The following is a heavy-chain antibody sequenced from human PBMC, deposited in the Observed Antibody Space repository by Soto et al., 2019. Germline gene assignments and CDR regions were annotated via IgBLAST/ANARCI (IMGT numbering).Heavy chain of an antibody. Sequence: QVQLVQSGAGVKKPGSSVKVSCKASGGTFSSYAISWVRQAPGQGLEWMGGIIPIFGTATYAQKFQGRVTITADESTGSAYMELSSLRSEHTAGYSCARGGGVYDYSPFDYWGQGTLVTVSS. CDR3: ARGGGVYDYSPFDY. CDR1: GGTFSSYA. CDR2: IIPIFGTA. V-gene: IGHV1-69*12. J-gene: IGHJ4*02. D-gene: IGHD4-4*01.